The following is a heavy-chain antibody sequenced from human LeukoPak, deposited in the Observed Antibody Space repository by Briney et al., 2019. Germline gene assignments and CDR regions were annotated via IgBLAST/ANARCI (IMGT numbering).Heavy chain of an antibody. CDR2: ISGSGGST. J-gene: IGHJ4*02. D-gene: IGHD4-11*01. CDR3: AAMTSVTTGDY. V-gene: IGHV3-23*01. Sequence: GGSLRLSCAASGFTFSSYAMSWVRQAPGKGLEWVSAISGSGGSTYYADSVKGRLTISRDNSKNTLYLQMNSLRAEDTAVYYCAAMTSVTTGDYWGQGTLVTVSS. CDR1: GFTFSSYA.